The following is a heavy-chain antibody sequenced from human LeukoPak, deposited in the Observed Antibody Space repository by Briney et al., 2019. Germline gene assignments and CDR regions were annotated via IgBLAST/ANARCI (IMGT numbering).Heavy chain of an antibody. CDR2: IYYSGNT. J-gene: IGHJ4*02. V-gene: IGHV4-59*01. Sequence: SETLSLTXAVYGGSFSGYYWSWIRQPPGKGLEWIGYIYYSGNTNYNPSLKSRVTISVDTSKNRFSLRLTSVTAADTAVYYCARDDGKRWLQFGYWGQGTLVTVSS. CDR3: ARDDGKRWLQFGY. D-gene: IGHD5-24*01. CDR1: GGSFSGYY.